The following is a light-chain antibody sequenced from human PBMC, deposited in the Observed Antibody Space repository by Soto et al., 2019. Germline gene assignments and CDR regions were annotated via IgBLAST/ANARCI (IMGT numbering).Light chain of an antibody. CDR3: QQYNTCRT. V-gene: IGKV1-5*03. Sequence: DIQMTQSPSTLSASVGDRVTITCRASQSISSWLAWYQQKPGKAPKLLIYKASSLESGVPSRFSGSGSGTEFTLNISSLQPDDFASYYCQQYNTCRTFGQVTKVDIK. J-gene: IGKJ1*01. CDR2: KAS. CDR1: QSISSW.